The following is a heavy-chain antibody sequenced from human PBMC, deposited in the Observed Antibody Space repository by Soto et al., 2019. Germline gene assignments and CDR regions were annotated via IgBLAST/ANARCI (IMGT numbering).Heavy chain of an antibody. D-gene: IGHD3-3*01. CDR2: ISGSGGTV. Sequence: XGSLILSCEAAGGVFSRYEMSWVRQAPGKGLEWISYISGSGGTVKYADSVRGRFTISRDNAKNSLYLQVDSLRAEDAAVYYCARVFWSGVNDYWSQGSQVTVSS. V-gene: IGHV3-48*03. CDR1: GGVFSRYE. J-gene: IGHJ4*02. CDR3: ARVFWSGVNDY.